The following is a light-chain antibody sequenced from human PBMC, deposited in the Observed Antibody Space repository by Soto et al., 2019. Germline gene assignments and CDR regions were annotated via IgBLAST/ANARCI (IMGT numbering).Light chain of an antibody. V-gene: IGLV1-47*01. CDR1: SSNIGSNY. J-gene: IGLJ3*02. CDR3: AAWDDSLSGRV. Sequence: QLVLTQPPSASGTPGQRVTISCSGSSSNIGSNYVYWYQQLPGTAPKLLISKNNQRPSGVPDRFSGSKSGTSASLAISGLRSEDEANYYCAAWDDSLSGRVFGGGTKLTVL. CDR2: KNN.